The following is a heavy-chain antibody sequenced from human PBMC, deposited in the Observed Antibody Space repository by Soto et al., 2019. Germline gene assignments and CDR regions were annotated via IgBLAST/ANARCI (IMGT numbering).Heavy chain of an antibody. CDR1: GGTFSSYI. D-gene: IGHD2-15*01. CDR2: IIPILGIA. V-gene: IGHV1-69*02. J-gene: IGHJ2*01. Sequence: QVQLVQSGAEVKKPGSSVKVSCKASGGTFSSYIISWVRQAPGQGLEWMGRIIPILGIANYTQKCQGRVTITADKTTSPAYMELSSLRSEYTAVYYCARSSGTVVAATSSYWYFDLWVRGTLVTVSS. CDR3: ARSSGTVVAATSSYWYFDL.